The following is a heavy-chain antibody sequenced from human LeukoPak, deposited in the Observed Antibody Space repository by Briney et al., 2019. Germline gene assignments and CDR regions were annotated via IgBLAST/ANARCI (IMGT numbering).Heavy chain of an antibody. CDR3: VRALTGTDDF. Sequence: PGGSLRLSCAASGFTFSSYAMSWVRQAPGKGLVWVSRINPDGSMTSYVDSVKGRFTISRDNAKNTLYLQMNSLRVEDTAVYFCVRALTGTDDFWGQETLVTVSS. J-gene: IGHJ4*02. CDR1: GFTFSSYA. V-gene: IGHV3-74*01. D-gene: IGHD1-7*01. CDR2: INPDGSMT.